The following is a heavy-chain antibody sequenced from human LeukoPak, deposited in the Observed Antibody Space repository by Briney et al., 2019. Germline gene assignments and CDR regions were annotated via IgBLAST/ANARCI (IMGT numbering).Heavy chain of an antibody. CDR3: ARAPRYYFDY. J-gene: IGHJ4*02. CDR1: GGSFSGYY. Sequence: SETLSLTCAVYGGSFSGYYWSWIRQPPGKGLEWIGEINHSGSTNYNPSLKSRVTISVDTSKNQFSLKLSSVTAADTAVYYCARAPRYYFDYWGQGTLVTVSS. V-gene: IGHV4-34*01. D-gene: IGHD3-16*02. CDR2: INHSGST.